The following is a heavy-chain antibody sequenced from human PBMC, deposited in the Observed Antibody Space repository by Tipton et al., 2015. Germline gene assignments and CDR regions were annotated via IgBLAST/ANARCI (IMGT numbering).Heavy chain of an antibody. CDR3: ATVLGTNCGVDCYKGYFDL. CDR2: IGDRGGRT. J-gene: IGHJ2*01. D-gene: IGHD2-21*02. V-gene: IGHV3-23*01. Sequence: SLRLSCAASGLTLNTYALRWVRRVPGKGLQWVSGIGDRGGRTDYADSVRGRLTISRDNSKNTLYLQLNSLRAEDTALYFCATVLGTNCGVDCYKGYFDLWGRGTLVTVSS. CDR1: GLTLNTYA.